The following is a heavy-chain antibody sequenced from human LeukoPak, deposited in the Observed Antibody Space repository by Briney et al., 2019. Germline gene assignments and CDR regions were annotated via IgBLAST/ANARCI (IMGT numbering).Heavy chain of an antibody. D-gene: IGHD3/OR15-3a*01. V-gene: IGHV3-23*01. J-gene: IGHJ3*02. CDR2: ISGSGGST. CDR3: AKDRFIWTGAFDI. CDR1: GFTFSSYG. Sequence: GGSLRLSCAASGFTFSSYGMSWVRQAPGKGLEWVSAISGSGGSTYYADSVKGRFTISRDNSKNTLYLQMNSLRAEDTAVYYCAKDRFIWTGAFDIWGQGTMVTVSS.